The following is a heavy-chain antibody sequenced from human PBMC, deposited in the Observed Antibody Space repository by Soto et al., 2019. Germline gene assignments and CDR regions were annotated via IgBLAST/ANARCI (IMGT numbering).Heavy chain of an antibody. CDR3: ARSYSGYNFNGYYFDY. D-gene: IGHD5-12*01. Sequence: QVQLVQSGAEVKKPGSSVKVSCKASGGTFSSYAISWVRQAPGQGLEWMGGIIPIFGTANYAQKFQGRVTITADESTSKANMELSSLRSEDTAVYYCARSYSGYNFNGYYFDYWGQGTLVTVSS. CDR2: IIPIFGTA. V-gene: IGHV1-69*01. CDR1: GGTFSSYA. J-gene: IGHJ4*02.